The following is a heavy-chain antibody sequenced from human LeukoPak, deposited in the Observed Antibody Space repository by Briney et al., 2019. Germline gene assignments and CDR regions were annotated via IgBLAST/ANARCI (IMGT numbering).Heavy chain of an antibody. D-gene: IGHD3-10*01. CDR3: ARHPMVRGVLYHFDY. CDR2: ISGSGVST. CDR1: GLTFNSCG. Sequence: GGTLRLSCAASGLTFNSCGMSWVRQAPGKGLEWVSVISGSGVSTYYADSVKGRFTISRDNSKNTLYLQMNSLRAEDTAVYYCARHPMVRGVLYHFDYWGQGTLVTVSS. V-gene: IGHV3-23*01. J-gene: IGHJ4*02.